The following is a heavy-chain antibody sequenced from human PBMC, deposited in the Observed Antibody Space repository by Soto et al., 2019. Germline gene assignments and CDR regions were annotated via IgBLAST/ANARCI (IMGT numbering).Heavy chain of an antibody. CDR1: GGSISNYY. D-gene: IGHD3-10*01. CDR3: ACQSQSGPFYCDYGIEV. V-gene: IGHV4-4*07. CDR2: IYTSGST. J-gene: IGHJ6*02. Sequence: PSETLSLTCTVSGGSISNYYWDWIRQPAGKGLEWIGRIYTSGSTNYNPSLKSRVTMSVDTSKNQFSLNLNSVTAADTAVYYCACQSQSGPFYCDYGIEVWGQGTTVIV.